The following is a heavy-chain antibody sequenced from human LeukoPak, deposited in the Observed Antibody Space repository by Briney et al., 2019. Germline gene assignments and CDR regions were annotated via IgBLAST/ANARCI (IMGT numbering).Heavy chain of an antibody. CDR2: INWNGGST. CDR3: ARDSPSGFYFDS. D-gene: IGHD3-10*01. V-gene: IGHV3-20*04. J-gene: IGHJ4*02. Sequence: GGSLRLSCVTSGFTFDDYGMSWVRQAPGKGLEGVSGINWNGGSTGYADSLQGRFTFSRENAKNSLYLQIYNLRAEDTDFYFCARDSPSGFYFDSWGQGTLVIVPS. CDR1: GFTFDDYG.